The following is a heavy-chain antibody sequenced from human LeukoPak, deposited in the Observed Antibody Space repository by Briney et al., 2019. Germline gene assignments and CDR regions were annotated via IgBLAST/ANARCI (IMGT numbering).Heavy chain of an antibody. Sequence: SETLSLTCTVSGGSISSSSYYWGWIRQPPGKGLEWIGSIYYSGSTYYNPSLKSRATISVDTSKNQFSLKLSSVTAADTAVYYCAAANIYYYYMDVWGKGTTVTVSS. CDR3: AAANIYYYYMDV. D-gene: IGHD6-13*01. CDR1: GGSISSSSYY. V-gene: IGHV4-39*01. J-gene: IGHJ6*03. CDR2: IYYSGST.